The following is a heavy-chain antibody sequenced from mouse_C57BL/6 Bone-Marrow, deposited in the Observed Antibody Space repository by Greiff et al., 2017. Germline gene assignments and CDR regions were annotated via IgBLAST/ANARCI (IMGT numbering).Heavy chain of an antibody. J-gene: IGHJ1*03. CDR2: IYPRDGST. CDR1: GYTFTSYD. V-gene: IGHV1-85*01. Sequence: QVQLQQSGPELVKPGASVKLSCKASGYTFTSYDINWVKQRPGQGLEWIGWIYPRDGSTKYNEKFKGKATLTVDTSSSTAYMELHSLTAEDSAVYFCVFSRYFDVWGTGTTVTVAS. CDR3: VFSRYFDV.